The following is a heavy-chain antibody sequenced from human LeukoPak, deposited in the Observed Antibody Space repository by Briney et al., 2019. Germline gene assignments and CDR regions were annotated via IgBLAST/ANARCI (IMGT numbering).Heavy chain of an antibody. CDR3: ARSPGYRRNYFEY. Sequence: SETLSLTCAVYGGSFSGYYWSWIRQPPGKGLEWIGEINHSGSTNYNPSLKSRVTISVDTSKNQFSLKLSSVTAADTAVYYCARSPGYRRNYFEYWGQGTLVTVSS. D-gene: IGHD5-12*01. V-gene: IGHV4-34*01. CDR2: INHSGST. J-gene: IGHJ4*02. CDR1: GGSFSGYY.